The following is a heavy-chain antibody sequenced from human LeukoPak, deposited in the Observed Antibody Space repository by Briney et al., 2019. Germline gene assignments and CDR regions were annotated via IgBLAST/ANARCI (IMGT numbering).Heavy chain of an antibody. D-gene: IGHD6-13*01. Sequence: SETLSLTCTVSGGSISSYYWSWIRQPPGKGLEWNGYIYYSGSTHYNPSLKSRVTISVDTSKNQFSLKLSSVTAADTAVYYCARGGSSRKGASDIWGQGTMVTVSS. CDR1: GGSISSYY. CDR2: IYYSGST. J-gene: IGHJ3*02. CDR3: ARGGSSRKGASDI. V-gene: IGHV4-59*01.